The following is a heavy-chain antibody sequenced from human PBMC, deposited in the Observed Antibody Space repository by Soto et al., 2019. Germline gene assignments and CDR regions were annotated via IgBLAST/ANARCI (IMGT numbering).Heavy chain of an antibody. Sequence: SETLSLTCTVSGDSISSYYWSWIRQPPGKGLEWIGYIYYSGSTNYNPSLKSRVTISVDTSKNQFSPKLSSVTAADTAVYYCARGDTIVGATRGAFDIWGQGTMVTVSS. J-gene: IGHJ3*02. D-gene: IGHD1-26*01. V-gene: IGHV4-59*01. CDR1: GDSISSYY. CDR3: ARGDTIVGATRGAFDI. CDR2: IYYSGST.